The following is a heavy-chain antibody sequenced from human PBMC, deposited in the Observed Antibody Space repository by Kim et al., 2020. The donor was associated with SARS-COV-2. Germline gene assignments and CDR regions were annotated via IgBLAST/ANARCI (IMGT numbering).Heavy chain of an antibody. J-gene: IGHJ4*02. D-gene: IGHD6-6*01. CDR3: ARVRDSSSMFDY. Sequence: YYVDSVKGRFTISRDNAKNSLFLQMNGLRAEDTAVFYCARVRDSSSMFDYWGQGTLVTVSS. V-gene: IGHV3-7*03.